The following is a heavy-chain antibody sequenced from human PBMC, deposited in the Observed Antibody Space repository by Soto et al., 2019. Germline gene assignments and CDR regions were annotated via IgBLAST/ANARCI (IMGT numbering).Heavy chain of an antibody. CDR2: IALDGSVS. D-gene: IGHD3-22*01. CDR1: GFTFSSHG. Sequence: PGGSLRLSCAVSGFTFSSHGMQWVRQAPGKGLEWVAVIALDGSVSYYTDFVRGRFTVSRDNSKNTLYLQMNSLRAEDTAVYYCTKEFRHDNWFFEHRGQGALVTVSS. V-gene: IGHV3-30*18. CDR3: TKEFRHDNWFFEH. J-gene: IGHJ4*02.